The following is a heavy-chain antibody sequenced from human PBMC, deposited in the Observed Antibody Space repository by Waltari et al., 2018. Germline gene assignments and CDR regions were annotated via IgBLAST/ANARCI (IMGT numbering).Heavy chain of an antibody. V-gene: IGHV3-15*01. D-gene: IGHD4-4*01. Sequence: EVQLVESGGGLVKPGGSLRLSCAASGFTFSNAWMSWVRQAPGKGLGWVGRIKSKTDGGTTDYAAPVKGRFTISRDNAKNSLYLQMNSLRAEDTAVYYCARDPHYSNFDYWGQGTLVTVSS. CDR3: ARDPHYSNFDY. J-gene: IGHJ4*02. CDR1: GFTFSNAW. CDR2: IKSKTDGGTT.